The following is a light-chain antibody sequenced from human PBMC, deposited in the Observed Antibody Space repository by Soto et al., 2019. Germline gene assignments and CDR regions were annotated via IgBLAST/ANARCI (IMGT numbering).Light chain of an antibody. Sequence: QSALTQPASVSGSPGQSITISCTGTSSDVGSHNLVSWYQQHPGQTPKLMIYEVSKRPLGVSTRFSASXSXXXXSLTISGLQAEDEADYYCCSYGGSRAVFGGGTQLTVL. CDR2: EVS. CDR1: SSDVGSHNL. J-gene: IGLJ7*01. CDR3: CSYGGSRAV. V-gene: IGLV2-23*02.